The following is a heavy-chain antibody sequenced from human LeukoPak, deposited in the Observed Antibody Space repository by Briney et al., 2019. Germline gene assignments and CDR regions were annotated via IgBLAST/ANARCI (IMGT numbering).Heavy chain of an antibody. V-gene: IGHV3-7*01. J-gene: IGHJ3*02. D-gene: IGHD2-15*01. Sequence: GGSLRLSCAASGFTFSSYAMSWVRQAPGKGLEWVATIKPDGSEKDYVRSVKGRFTISRDNAKNSLYLQMDSLRAEDTALYYCAREDMWAFDMWGQGTMVIVSS. CDR2: IKPDGSEK. CDR3: AREDMWAFDM. CDR1: GFTFSSYA.